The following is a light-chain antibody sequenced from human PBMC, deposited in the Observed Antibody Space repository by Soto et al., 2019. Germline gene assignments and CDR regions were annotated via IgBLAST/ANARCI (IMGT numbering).Light chain of an antibody. V-gene: IGKV3-20*01. CDR1: QSVSSN. J-gene: IGKJ1*01. Sequence: DSVLTQSPGTLSLSPGERATLSCRASQSVSSNLAWYQQKPGQAPRLLIYGASSRATGIPDSFSGSGSGTDFTLPISRLEPEDFAVYYCQKYSRSTLAFGEGTKVEIK. CDR3: QKYSRSTLA. CDR2: GAS.